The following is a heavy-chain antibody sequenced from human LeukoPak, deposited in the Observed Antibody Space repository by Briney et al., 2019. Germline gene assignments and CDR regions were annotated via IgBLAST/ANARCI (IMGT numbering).Heavy chain of an antibody. D-gene: IGHD4-11*01. CDR3: ARDHTVTTAPFDN. Sequence: ASVKISCKTSGYAFSNFYMHWVRQAPGQGLEWMGIVNPSGDSGNYAQIGKNFQGRLTVTSDTSTRTFYMQLISLTFDDTAIYYCARDHTVTTAPFDNWGQGTLVTVSS. CDR2: VNPSGDSG. J-gene: IGHJ4*02. CDR1: GYAFSNFY. V-gene: IGHV1-46*01.